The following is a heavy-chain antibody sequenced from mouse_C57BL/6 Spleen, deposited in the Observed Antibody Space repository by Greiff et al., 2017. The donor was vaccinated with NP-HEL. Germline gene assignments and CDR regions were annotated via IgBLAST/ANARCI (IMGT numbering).Heavy chain of an antibody. V-gene: IGHV14-4*01. CDR3: TTSSRGWLAY. CDR1: GFNIKDDY. Sequence: EVQLQQSGAELVRPGASVKLSCTASGFNIKDDYMHWVKQRPEQGLEWIGWIDPENGDTEYASKFQGKATITADTSSNTAYLQLSSLTSEDTAVYYCTTSSRGWLAYWGQGTLVTVSA. D-gene: IGHD1-1*01. CDR2: IDPENGDT. J-gene: IGHJ3*01.